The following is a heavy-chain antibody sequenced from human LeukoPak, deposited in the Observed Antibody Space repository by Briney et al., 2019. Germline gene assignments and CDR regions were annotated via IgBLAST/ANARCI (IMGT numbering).Heavy chain of an antibody. CDR3: ARGSYGMVV. CDR1: GFTLSSYA. Sequence: GGSLRLSCAASGFTLSSYAMSWVRQAPGKGLEWVSAISGSGGSTYYADSVKGRLTISRDNSKNTLHLQMNGLRAEDTAVYYCARGSYGMVVWGQGTTVTVSS. J-gene: IGHJ6*02. V-gene: IGHV3-23*01. CDR2: ISGSGGST.